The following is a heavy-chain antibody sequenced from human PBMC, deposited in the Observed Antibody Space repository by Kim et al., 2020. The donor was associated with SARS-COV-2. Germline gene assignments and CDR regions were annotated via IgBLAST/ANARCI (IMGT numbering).Heavy chain of an antibody. V-gene: IGHV3-7*03. J-gene: IGHJ4*02. CDR2: INEDGGDK. Sequence: GGSLRLSCAASGFTFSNYWMNWVRQAPGKGLEWVANINEDGGDKYYVDSVKGRFTISRDNAKNSLYLQMNSLRAEDTAVYYCARDAKAYWGQGTLVTVSS. D-gene: IGHD2-15*01. CDR1: GFTFSNYW. CDR3: ARDAKAY.